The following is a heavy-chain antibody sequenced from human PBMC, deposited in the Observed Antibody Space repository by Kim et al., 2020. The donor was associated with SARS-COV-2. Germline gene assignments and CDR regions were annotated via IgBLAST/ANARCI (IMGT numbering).Heavy chain of an antibody. V-gene: IGHV3-23*01. J-gene: IGHJ4*02. CDR2: ISGSGGST. Sequence: GGSLRLSCAASGFTFSSYAMSWVRQAPGKGLEWVSAISGSGGSTYYADSVKGRFTISRDNSKNTLYLQMNSLRAEDTAVYYCAKDHFSYSSSPHFDYWGQGTLVTVSS. CDR3: AKDHFSYSSSPHFDY. D-gene: IGHD6-6*01. CDR1: GFTFSSYA.